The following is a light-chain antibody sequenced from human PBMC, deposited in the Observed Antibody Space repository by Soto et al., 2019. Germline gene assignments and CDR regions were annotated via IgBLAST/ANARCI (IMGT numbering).Light chain of an antibody. Sequence: QSALTQPASVSGSPGQSITISCTGSSGDVGHYNFVSWYQQYPGKAPKVIIYEVTNRPSGVSNRFSGSKSGNTASLTISGLQAEDEADYYCSSYTTGNTKFGGGTKLTVL. CDR1: SGDVGHYNF. V-gene: IGLV2-14*01. J-gene: IGLJ3*02. CDR2: EVT. CDR3: SSYTTGNTK.